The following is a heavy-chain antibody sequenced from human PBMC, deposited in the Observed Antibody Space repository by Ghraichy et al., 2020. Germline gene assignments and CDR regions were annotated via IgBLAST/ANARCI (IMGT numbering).Heavy chain of an antibody. J-gene: IGHJ4*02. CDR1: GYSISSGYY. Sequence: SETLSLTCTVSGYSISSGYYWGWIRQPPGKGLEWIGSIYHSGSTYYNPSLKSRVTISVDTSKNRFSLKLSSVTAADTAVYYCARELYTAMVPSSYDYWGQGTLVTVSS. V-gene: IGHV4-38-2*02. CDR2: IYHSGST. D-gene: IGHD5-18*01. CDR3: ARELYTAMVPSSYDY.